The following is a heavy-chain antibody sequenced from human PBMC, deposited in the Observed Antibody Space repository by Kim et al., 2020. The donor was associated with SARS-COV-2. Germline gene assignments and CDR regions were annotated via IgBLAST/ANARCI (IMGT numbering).Heavy chain of an antibody. CDR1: GFTFSSYG. CDR2: ISYDGSNK. J-gene: IGHJ4*02. CDR3: AKEYSGGYYSLDY. V-gene: IGHV3-30*18. Sequence: GGSLRLSCAASGFTFSSYGMHWVRQAPGKGLEWVAVISYDGSNKYYADSVKGRFTISRDNSKNTLYLQMNSLRAEDTAVYYCAKEYSGGYYSLDYWGQGTLVTVSS. D-gene: IGHD1-26*01.